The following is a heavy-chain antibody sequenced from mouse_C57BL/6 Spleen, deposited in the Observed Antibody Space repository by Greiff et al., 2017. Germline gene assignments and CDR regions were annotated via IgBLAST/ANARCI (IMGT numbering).Heavy chain of an antibody. J-gene: IGHJ3*01. V-gene: IGHV3-6*01. Sequence: VQLKESGPGLVKPSQSLSLTCSVTGYSITSGYYWNWIRQFPGNKLEWMGYISYDGSNNYNPSLKNRISITRDTSKNQFFLKLNSVTTEDTATYYCARDNYGSTLRGFAYWGQGTLVTVSA. CDR3: ARDNYGSTLRGFAY. CDR2: ISYDGSN. CDR1: GYSITSGYY. D-gene: IGHD1-1*01.